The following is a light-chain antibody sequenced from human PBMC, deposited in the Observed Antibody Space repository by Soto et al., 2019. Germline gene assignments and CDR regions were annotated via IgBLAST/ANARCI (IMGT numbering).Light chain of an antibody. CDR2: SSN. CDR3: AAWDDIVKSWI. V-gene: IGLV1-47*02. Sequence: QSVLTQEPSASGTTGQRVTISCSGSRSNIGSDLVYWYQQLPGAAPRLLIHSSNQRPSGVPDRFSASKSGTSASLAISGLRPEDEGDYYCAAWDDIVKSWIFGGGTKLTVL. J-gene: IGLJ2*01. CDR1: RSNIGSDL.